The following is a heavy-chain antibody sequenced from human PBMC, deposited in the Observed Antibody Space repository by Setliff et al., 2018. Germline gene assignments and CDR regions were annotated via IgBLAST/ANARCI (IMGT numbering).Heavy chain of an antibody. D-gene: IGHD2-21*02. V-gene: IGHV3-11*04. CDR1: GFTLGDYY. CDR2: ISVTGSAI. CDR3: ARGGYSVTANYYGLDV. J-gene: IGHJ6*02. Sequence: TGGSLRLSCAASGFTLGDYYMAWVRQAPGKGLEWISYISVTGSAIYYADSVKGRFTISRDNAKNSLYLQMDSLGAEDTAVYYCARGGYSVTANYYGLDVWGQGTTVTVSS.